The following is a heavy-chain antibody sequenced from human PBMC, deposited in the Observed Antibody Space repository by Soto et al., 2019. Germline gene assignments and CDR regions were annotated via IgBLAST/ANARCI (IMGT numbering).Heavy chain of an antibody. V-gene: IGHV1-18*01. Sequence: QVQLVQSGAEVKNPGASVKVSCKASGYTFTRYGIGWARQAPGQGLEWMGWSNTYNGNTNYAQNVQGRDNLTTNTATSEAYLELRILRSNDTAIYYCAMLDVYVTPSPQHSCCQGATVIVSS. D-gene: IGHD3-16*01. CDR2: SNTYNGNT. J-gene: IGHJ5*01. CDR3: AMLDVYVTPSPQHS. CDR1: GYTFTRYG.